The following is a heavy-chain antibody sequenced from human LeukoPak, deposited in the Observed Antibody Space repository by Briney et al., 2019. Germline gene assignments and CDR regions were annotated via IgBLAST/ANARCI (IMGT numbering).Heavy chain of an antibody. CDR2: IYSGGNT. Sequence: GGSLRLSCAASGFTVSRNYMTWVRQAPGKGLEWVSVIYSGGNTYYAESVKGRFTVSRGNSKNTLYLQMSSLRAEDTAIYYCAKRSATSSGYFDFWGRGTLVTVSS. D-gene: IGHD3-22*01. J-gene: IGHJ4*02. V-gene: IGHV3-53*01. CDR3: AKRSATSSGYFDF. CDR1: GFTVSRNY.